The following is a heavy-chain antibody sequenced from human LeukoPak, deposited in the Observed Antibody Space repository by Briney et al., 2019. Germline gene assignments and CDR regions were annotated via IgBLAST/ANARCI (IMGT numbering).Heavy chain of an antibody. CDR2: INHSGST. J-gene: IGHJ4*02. CDR3: ARGVERMGLDY. V-gene: IGHV4-34*01. CDR1: GGSFSGYY. D-gene: IGHD5-24*01. Sequence: SETLSLTCAVSGGSFSGYYWSWIRQPPGKGLEWIGEINHSGSTNYNPSLKSRVTISVDTSKNQFSLKLSSVTAADTAVYYCARGVERMGLDYWGQGTLVTVSS.